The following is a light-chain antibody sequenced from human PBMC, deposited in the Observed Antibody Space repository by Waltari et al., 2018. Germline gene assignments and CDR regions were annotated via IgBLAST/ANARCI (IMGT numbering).Light chain of an antibody. Sequence: QSALTQPASVSGSPGQSITIPCTGASSDVGSDNLVSGYQQHPGTAPKLILYEVTQRPSGVSNRFSGSKSGNTASLTIFGLQAEDEADYYCCSYVGSGTYVEFGGGTKLTVL. CDR3: CSYVGSGTYVE. V-gene: IGLV2-23*02. CDR1: SSDVGSDNL. CDR2: EVT. J-gene: IGLJ2*01.